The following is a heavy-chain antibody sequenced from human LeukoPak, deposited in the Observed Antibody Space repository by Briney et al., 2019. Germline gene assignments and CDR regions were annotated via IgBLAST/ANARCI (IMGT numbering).Heavy chain of an antibody. CDR1: GFTFSSYA. V-gene: IGHV3-30*01. CDR3: AREGDDSSGYYLDY. Sequence: GGSLRLPCAASGFTFSSYAVHWVRQAPGKGLEWVAVISYDGGNKYYADSVKGRFTISRDNSKSTLYLQMNSLRAEDTAVYYCAREGDDSSGYYLDYWGQGTLVTVSS. J-gene: IGHJ4*02. CDR2: ISYDGGNK. D-gene: IGHD3-22*01.